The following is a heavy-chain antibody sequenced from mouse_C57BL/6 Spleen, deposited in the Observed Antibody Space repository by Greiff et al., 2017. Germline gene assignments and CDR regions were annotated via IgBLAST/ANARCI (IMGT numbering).Heavy chain of an antibody. Sequence: DVQLVESGGGLVKPGGSLKLSCAASGFTFSSYTMSWVRQTPEKRLEWVATISGGGGNTYYPDSVKGRFTISRDNAKNTLYLKMSSLRSEDTVLYYCARQGDYYSSSYDYYAMDYWGQGTSVTVSS. D-gene: IGHD1-1*01. CDR2: ISGGGGNT. J-gene: IGHJ4*01. CDR1: GFTFSSYT. CDR3: ARQGDYYSSSYDYYAMDY. V-gene: IGHV5-9*01.